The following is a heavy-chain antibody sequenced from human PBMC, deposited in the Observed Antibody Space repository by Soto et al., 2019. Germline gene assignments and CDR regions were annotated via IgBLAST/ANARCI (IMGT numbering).Heavy chain of an antibody. V-gene: IGHV3-30-3*01. CDR1: GFTFSSYA. CDR2: ISYDGSNK. D-gene: IGHD3-10*01. CDR3: ARALLWFGELRGYGMDV. Sequence: PGESLKISCAASGFTFSSYAMHWVRQAPGKGLEWVAVISYDGSNKYYADSVKGRFTISRDNSKNTLYQQMNSQKAEDTAVYYCARALLWFGELRGYGMDVWGQGTTVTVSS. J-gene: IGHJ6*02.